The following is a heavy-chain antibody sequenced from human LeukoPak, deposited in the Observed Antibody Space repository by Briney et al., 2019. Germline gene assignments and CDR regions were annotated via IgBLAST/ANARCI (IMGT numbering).Heavy chain of an antibody. Sequence: PGGSLRLSCAASGLTFSRYWMHWVRQAPGKGLVWVSRLNGDGSATTCADSVKGRFTISRDNAKNTLYLQMNSLRAEDTAVYYCYVSGSYLREVDAFDIWGQGTMVTVSS. J-gene: IGHJ3*02. V-gene: IGHV3-74*01. D-gene: IGHD3-10*01. CDR2: LNGDGSAT. CDR1: GLTFSRYW. CDR3: YVSGSYLREVDAFDI.